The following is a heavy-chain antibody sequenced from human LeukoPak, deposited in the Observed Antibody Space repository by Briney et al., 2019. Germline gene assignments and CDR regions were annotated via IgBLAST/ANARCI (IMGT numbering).Heavy chain of an antibody. CDR3: GRQAAPDY. V-gene: IGHV3-21*01. Sequence: GGSLRLSCAASGFTFSSYSMNWVRQAPGKGLEWVSSISISSNYIYYADSVEGRFTISRDNAKNSLYLQMNSLRAEDTAVYYCGRQAAPDYWGQGTLVTVSS. CDR2: ISISSNYI. J-gene: IGHJ4*02. D-gene: IGHD6-13*01. CDR1: GFTFSSYS.